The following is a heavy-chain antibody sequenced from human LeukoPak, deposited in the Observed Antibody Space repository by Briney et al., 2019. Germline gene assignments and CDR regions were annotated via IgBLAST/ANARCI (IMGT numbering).Heavy chain of an antibody. Sequence: SQTLSLTCAISGDRVSSNSAAWNWIRQSPSRGLEWLGRTYYRSKWYNDYAVSVKSRITINPDTSKNQFSLQLNPVTPEDTAVYYCARDDDTALVTAYGMDVWGQGTTVTVSS. V-gene: IGHV6-1*01. D-gene: IGHD5-18*01. J-gene: IGHJ6*02. CDR1: GDRVSSNSAA. CDR2: TYYRSKWYN. CDR3: ARDDDTALVTAYGMDV.